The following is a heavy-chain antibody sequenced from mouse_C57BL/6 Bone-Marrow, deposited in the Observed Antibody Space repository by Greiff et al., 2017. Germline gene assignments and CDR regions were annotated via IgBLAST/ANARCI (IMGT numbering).Heavy chain of an antibody. CDR2: IHPNSGST. Sequence: QVQLQQPGAELVKPGASVKLSCKASGYTFTSYWMHWVKQRPGQGLEWIGMIHPNSGSTNYNEKFKSKATLTVDKSSSTAYMQLSSLTSEDSAVYYCARVYYGSPPWFAYWGQGTLVTVSA. CDR1: GYTFTSYW. J-gene: IGHJ3*01. V-gene: IGHV1-64*01. CDR3: ARVYYGSPPWFAY. D-gene: IGHD1-1*01.